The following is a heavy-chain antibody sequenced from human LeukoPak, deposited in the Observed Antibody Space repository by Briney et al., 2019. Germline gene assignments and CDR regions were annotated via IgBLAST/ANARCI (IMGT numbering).Heavy chain of an antibody. V-gene: IGHV3-30*02. CDR2: MRYDGSNK. CDR1: GFTFSSYG. Sequence: GGSLRLSCAASGFTFSSYGMHWVRQAPGKGLEWVAFMRYDGSNKYYADSVKGRFTISRDNSKNTLYLQMNSLRAEDTAVYYCACPPEDDILTGYSYWGQGTLVTVSS. J-gene: IGHJ4*02. CDR3: ACPPEDDILTGYSY. D-gene: IGHD3-9*01.